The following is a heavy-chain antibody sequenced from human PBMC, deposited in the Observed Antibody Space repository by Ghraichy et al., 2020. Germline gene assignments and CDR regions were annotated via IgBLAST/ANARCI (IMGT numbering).Heavy chain of an antibody. Sequence: GESLNISCAASGFTFSSYAMSWVRQAPGKGLEWVSAISGSGGSTYYADSVKGRFTISRDNSKNTLYLQMNSLRAEDTAVYYCAKDQIPHRGDRNRFDYWGQGTLVTVSS. J-gene: IGHJ4*02. V-gene: IGHV3-23*01. CDR2: ISGSGGST. CDR1: GFTFSSYA. CDR3: AKDQIPHRGDRNRFDY. D-gene: IGHD2-21*02.